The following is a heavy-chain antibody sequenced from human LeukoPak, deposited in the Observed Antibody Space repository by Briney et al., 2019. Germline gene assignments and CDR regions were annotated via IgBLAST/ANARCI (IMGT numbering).Heavy chain of an antibody. V-gene: IGHV3-23*01. CDR1: GFTFSSYW. CDR3: AKGPSSRFLEWLLLNY. Sequence: GGSLRLSCAASGFTFSSYWVHWVRQAPGKGLEWVSAISGSGGSTYYADSVKGRFTISRDNSKNTLYLQMNSLRAEDTAVYYCAKGPSSRFLEWLLLNYWGQGTLVTVSS. CDR2: ISGSGGST. D-gene: IGHD3-3*01. J-gene: IGHJ4*02.